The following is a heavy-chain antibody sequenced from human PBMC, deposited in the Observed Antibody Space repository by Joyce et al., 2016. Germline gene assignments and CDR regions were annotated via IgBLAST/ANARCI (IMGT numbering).Heavy chain of an antibody. CDR3: ARGGLVYDYSMDV. Sequence: EVQLVESGGGLVEPGGSLRISCAASGFTFRTSSMSWFRQAPGKGLEWVSVMSGDSTYIFYADSVKCRFTVSRDNAKNSLYLQMNTRRAEDTAVFFCARGGLVYDYSMDVWGQGTTVTVSS. J-gene: IGHJ6*02. V-gene: IGHV3-21*02. CDR1: GFTFRTSS. CDR2: MSGDSTYI. D-gene: IGHD2-8*02.